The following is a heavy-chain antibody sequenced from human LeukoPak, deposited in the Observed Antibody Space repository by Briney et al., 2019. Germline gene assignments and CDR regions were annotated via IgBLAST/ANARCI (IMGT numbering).Heavy chain of an antibody. D-gene: IGHD2-21*01. V-gene: IGHV3-64*01. CDR1: GFTFSSYA. J-gene: IGHJ4*02. Sequence: GGSLRLSCAASGFTFSSYAMHWVRQAPGKGLEYVSVISSNGGSTYYANSVKGGFTISRDNSKNTLYLQMGSLRAEDMAVYYCAPRVVVITAPFDYWGQGTLVTVSS. CDR2: ISSNGGST. CDR3: APRVVVITAPFDY.